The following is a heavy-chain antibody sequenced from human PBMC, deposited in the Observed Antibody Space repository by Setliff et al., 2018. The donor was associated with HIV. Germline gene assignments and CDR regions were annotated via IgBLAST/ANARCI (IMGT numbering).Heavy chain of an antibody. V-gene: IGHV4-34*01. Sequence: SETLSLTCTVYGGSISGSNYVWGWIRQTPRKGLEWIGELNHSGDINQNPSLTSGFTLSVDTSKNQFSLRLTSVTAADTAVYYCARLRLLYYYYYMDVWGKGTTVTVS. CDR1: GGSISGSNYV. CDR3: ARLRLLYYYYYMDV. CDR2: LNHSGDI. J-gene: IGHJ6*03.